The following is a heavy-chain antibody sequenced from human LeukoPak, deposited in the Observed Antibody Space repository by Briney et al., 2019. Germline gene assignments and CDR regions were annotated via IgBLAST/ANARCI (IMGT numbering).Heavy chain of an antibody. V-gene: IGHV4-61*02. Sequence: PSETLSLTCTVSGGSISSGSYYWSWIRQPAGKGLEWIGRIYTSGSTNYNPSLKSRVTISVDTSKNQFSLKLSSVTAADTAVYYCARGGGYSYGYDYYYYYMDVWGKGTTVTISS. CDR1: GGSISSGSYY. CDR3: ARGGGYSYGYDYYYYYMDV. CDR2: IYTSGST. D-gene: IGHD5-18*01. J-gene: IGHJ6*03.